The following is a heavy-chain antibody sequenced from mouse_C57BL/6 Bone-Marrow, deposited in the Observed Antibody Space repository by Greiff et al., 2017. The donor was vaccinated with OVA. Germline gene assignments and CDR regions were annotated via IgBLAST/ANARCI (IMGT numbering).Heavy chain of an antibody. J-gene: IGHJ2*01. CDR3: ARAYYYYGSSSVY. CDR2: IDPNSGGT. D-gene: IGHD1-1*01. Sequence: QVQLQQPGAELVRPGSSVKLSCKASGYTFTSYWMHWVKQRPGRGLEWIGRIDPNSGGTKYNEKFKSKATLTVDKPSSTAYMQLSSLTSEDSAVDYCARAYYYYGSSSVYCGHGTTLTVSS. CDR1: GYTFTSYW. V-gene: IGHV1-72*01.